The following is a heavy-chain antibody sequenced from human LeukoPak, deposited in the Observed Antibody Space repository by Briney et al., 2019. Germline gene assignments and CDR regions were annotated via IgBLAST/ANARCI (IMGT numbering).Heavy chain of an antibody. J-gene: IGHJ4*02. Sequence: GGSLRLSCAASGSIVSGNYISWVRQAPGKGLEWVSVIYYSGNTYYADSVRGRFTISTDNFKNTLYLQMNSLRAEDTAVYYCARGIIDYSGYDYWGQGTLVTVSS. CDR1: GSIVSGNY. D-gene: IGHD5-12*01. V-gene: IGHV3-66*01. CDR2: IYYSGNT. CDR3: ARGIIDYSGYDY.